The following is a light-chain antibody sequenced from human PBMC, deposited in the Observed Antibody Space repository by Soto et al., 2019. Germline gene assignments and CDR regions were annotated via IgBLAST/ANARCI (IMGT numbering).Light chain of an antibody. CDR2: GSS. Sequence: EIGMTQSPATLSVSPGERATLSCRASQSVNSNLAWYQQRPGQAPRLLIYGSSTRATGVPARFSGSGSATEITLTISSLQSEEFAVYYCQQYNNWPPYTFGQGTKLEI. J-gene: IGKJ2*01. V-gene: IGKV3-15*01. CDR1: QSVNSN. CDR3: QQYNNWPPYT.